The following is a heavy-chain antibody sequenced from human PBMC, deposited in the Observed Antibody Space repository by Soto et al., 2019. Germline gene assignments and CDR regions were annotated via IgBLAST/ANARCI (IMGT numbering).Heavy chain of an antibody. CDR1: GYTFTSYG. V-gene: IGHV1-18*01. J-gene: IGHJ3*02. CDR3: ARELGSDVLRYFYWSYEGDAFDI. Sequence: QVQLVQSGAEVKKPGASVKVSCKASGYTFTSYGISWVRQAPGQGLEWMGWISAYNGNTNYAQKLQGRVTMTTDTSTSTGYMELRSLRSDDTAVYYCARELGSDVLRYFYWSYEGDAFDIWGQGTMVTVSS. D-gene: IGHD3-9*01. CDR2: ISAYNGNT.